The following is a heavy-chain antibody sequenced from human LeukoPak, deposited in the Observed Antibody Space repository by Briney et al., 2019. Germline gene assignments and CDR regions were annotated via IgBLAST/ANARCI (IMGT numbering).Heavy chain of an antibody. CDR3: ARARGVGNWFDP. CDR2: IYYSGST. J-gene: IGHJ5*02. Sequence: SETLSLTCTVSGGSISSYYWSWIRQPPGKGLEWIGYIYYSGSTNYNPSLKSRVTISVDTSKNQFSLKLSCVTAADTAVYYCARARGVGNWFDPWGQGTLVTVSS. V-gene: IGHV4-59*01. D-gene: IGHD3-3*01. CDR1: GGSISSYY.